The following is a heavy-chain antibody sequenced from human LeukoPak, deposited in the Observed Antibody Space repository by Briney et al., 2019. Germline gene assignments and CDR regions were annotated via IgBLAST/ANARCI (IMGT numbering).Heavy chain of an antibody. V-gene: IGHV4-4*09. CDR1: GGSMSDHY. Sequence: SETLSLTCAVSGGSMSDHYWSWIRQTPGTTLEWIGYIYATGNTNYNPSLKGRVTISLDTSKNHFSLRLSSVTAADTALYYCARHFRKDYPDSGSSQYFHYIDVWGKGTTVTVSS. J-gene: IGHJ6*03. D-gene: IGHD3-10*01. CDR3: ARHFRKDYPDSGSSQYFHYIDV. CDR2: IYATGNT.